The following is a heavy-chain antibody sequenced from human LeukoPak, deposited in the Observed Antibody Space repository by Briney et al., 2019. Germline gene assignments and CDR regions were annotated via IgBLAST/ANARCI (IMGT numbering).Heavy chain of an antibody. V-gene: IGHV3-30*18. Sequence: GGSLRLSCAASGFTFSSYGMHWVRQAPGKGLEWVALISYDGSNRYYADSVKGRFTISRDNSKNTLYLQMNSLRAEDTAVYYCAKLSWYYYDSSGYLWGQGTLVTVS. J-gene: IGHJ4*02. CDR2: ISYDGSNR. CDR3: AKLSWYYYDSSGYL. CDR1: GFTFSSYG. D-gene: IGHD3-22*01.